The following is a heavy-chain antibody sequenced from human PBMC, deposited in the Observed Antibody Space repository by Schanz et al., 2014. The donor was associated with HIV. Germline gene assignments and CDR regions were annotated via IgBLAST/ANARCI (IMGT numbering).Heavy chain of an antibody. D-gene: IGHD4-17*01. Sequence: QVQLVESGGGVVQPGRSLRLSCAASGFNFRTYGMHWVRQAPGKGLEWVADIRCDGSDKYYADSVKGRFTISRDNSKNTLYLQMNSLRAEDTALYYCARGGTTDYLDNWGQGTLVTVSS. V-gene: IGHV3-33*01. CDR2: IRCDGSDK. CDR1: GFNFRTYG. CDR3: ARGGTTDYLDN. J-gene: IGHJ4*02.